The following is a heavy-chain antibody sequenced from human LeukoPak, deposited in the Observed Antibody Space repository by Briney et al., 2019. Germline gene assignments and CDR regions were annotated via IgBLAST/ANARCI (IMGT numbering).Heavy chain of an antibody. Sequence: PGGSLRLSCAASGFAFSSFSMGRVRQSPGKGLEWLSTINGGGNTTFYSDSVKGRFTISRDNSKNTLYLHMDSPRPDDTATYYCTKELHVAVAVADYYYFYMDVWGRGTAVTVSS. CDR1: GFAFSSFS. J-gene: IGHJ6*03. CDR2: INGGGNTT. V-gene: IGHV3-23*01. CDR3: TKELHVAVAVADYYYFYMDV. D-gene: IGHD6-19*01.